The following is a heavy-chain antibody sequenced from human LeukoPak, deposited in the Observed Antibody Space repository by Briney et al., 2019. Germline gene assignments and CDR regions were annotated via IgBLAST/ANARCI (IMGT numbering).Heavy chain of an antibody. D-gene: IGHD3-16*01. CDR1: GFTFSSYA. Sequence: GGSLRLSCAASGFTFSSYAMHWVRQAPGKGLEWVAVISYDGSNKYYADSVKGRFTISRDNSKNTLYLQMNSLRAEDTAVYYCARGGDRWFDPWGQGTLVTVSS. CDR2: ISYDGSNK. V-gene: IGHV3-30-3*01. CDR3: ARGGDRWFDP. J-gene: IGHJ5*02.